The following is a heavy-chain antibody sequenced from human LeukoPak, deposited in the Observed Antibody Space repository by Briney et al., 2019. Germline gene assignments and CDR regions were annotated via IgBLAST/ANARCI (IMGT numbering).Heavy chain of an antibody. CDR3: AKDQKYCSGGSCPPYYFDY. CDR1: GFTFSSYG. V-gene: IGHV3-30*18. Sequence: PGRSLRLSCAASGFTFSSYGMHWVRQAPGKGLEWVAVISYDGSNKYYADSEKGRFTISRDNSKNTLYLQMNSLRAEDTAVYYCAKDQKYCSGGSCPPYYFDYWGQGTLVTVSS. D-gene: IGHD2-15*01. CDR2: ISYDGSNK. J-gene: IGHJ4*02.